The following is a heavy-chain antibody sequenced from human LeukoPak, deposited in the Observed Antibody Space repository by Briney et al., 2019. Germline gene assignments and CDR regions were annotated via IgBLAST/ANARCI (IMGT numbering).Heavy chain of an antibody. D-gene: IGHD3-9*01. J-gene: IGHJ4*02. Sequence: PSETLSLTCTVSGGSISSYYCSWIRQPPGKGLEWIGYIYYSGSTNYNPSLKSRVTISVETSKNEFSLKLRSVTAADTAVYYCARVSRYFDWLIEYYFDYWGQGTLVTVSS. CDR2: IYYSGST. CDR1: GGSISSYY. V-gene: IGHV4-59*01. CDR3: ARVSRYFDWLIEYYFDY.